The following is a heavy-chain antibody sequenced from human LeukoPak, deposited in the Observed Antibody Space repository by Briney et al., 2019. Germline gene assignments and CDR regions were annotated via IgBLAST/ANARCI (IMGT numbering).Heavy chain of an antibody. CDR2: MWYDGSNK. CDR3: ARDKYSSSSYYFDY. Sequence: PGGSLRLSCAASGFIFSTYAMHWVRQAPGKGLEWVAVMWYDGSNKYYADSVKGRFTISRDNSKNTLYLQMNSLRAEDTAVYYCARDKYSSSSYYFDYWGQGTLVTVSS. J-gene: IGHJ4*02. V-gene: IGHV3-33*08. CDR1: GFIFSTYA. D-gene: IGHD6-6*01.